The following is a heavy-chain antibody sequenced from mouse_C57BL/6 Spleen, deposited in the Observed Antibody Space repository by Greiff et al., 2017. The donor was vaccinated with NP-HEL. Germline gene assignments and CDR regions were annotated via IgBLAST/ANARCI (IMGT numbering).Heavy chain of an antibody. D-gene: IGHD2-4*01. Sequence: DVKLVESGGGLVKPGGSLKLSCAASGFTFSSYAMSWVRQTPEKRLEWVATISDGGSYTYYPDNVKGRFTISRDNAKNNLYLQMSHLKYEDTAMYYCAREMAYDYDDRGFDYWGQGTTLTVSS. CDR3: AREMAYDYDDRGFDY. CDR2: ISDGGSYT. J-gene: IGHJ2*01. CDR1: GFTFSSYA. V-gene: IGHV5-4*03.